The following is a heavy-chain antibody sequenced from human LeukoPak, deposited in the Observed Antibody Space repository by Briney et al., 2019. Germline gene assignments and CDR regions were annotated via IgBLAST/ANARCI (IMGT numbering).Heavy chain of an antibody. J-gene: IGHJ4*02. Sequence: PSETLSLTCAVYGGSFSGYYWSWIRQPPGKGLEWIGEINHSGSTNYNPSLKSRVTISVDTSKNQFSLKLSSVTAADTAVYYCARRPWAAIDYWGQGTLVTVSS. D-gene: IGHD2-2*01. V-gene: IGHV4-34*01. CDR1: GGSFSGYY. CDR2: INHSGST. CDR3: ARRPWAAIDY.